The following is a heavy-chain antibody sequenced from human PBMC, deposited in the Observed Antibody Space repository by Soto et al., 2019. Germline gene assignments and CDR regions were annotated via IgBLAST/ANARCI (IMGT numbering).Heavy chain of an antibody. CDR1: GYTFTGYY. D-gene: IGHD6-25*01. V-gene: IGHV1-2*02. Sequence: ASVKVSCKASGYTFTGYYMHWVRQAPGQGLEWMGWINPNSGGTNYAQKFQGRVTMTRDTSISTAYMELSRLRSDDTAVYYCARDQYEAAPLYHDYYYYCGMDVWGQGTTVTV. CDR3: ARDQYEAAPLYHDYYYYCGMDV. J-gene: IGHJ6*02. CDR2: INPNSGGT.